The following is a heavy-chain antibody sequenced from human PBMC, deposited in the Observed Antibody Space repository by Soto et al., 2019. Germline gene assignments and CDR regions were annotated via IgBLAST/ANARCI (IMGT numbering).Heavy chain of an antibody. CDR1: GYTFTSYD. CDR3: ARGQVVRGRWDYYYGMDV. D-gene: IGHD3-10*01. Sequence: QVQLVQSGAEMKKPGASVKVSCKASGYTFTSYDINWVRQATGQGLEWMGWMNPNSGNTGYAQKFQGRVTMTRNTSISTAYMELSSLRSEDTAVYYCARGQVVRGRWDYYYGMDVWGQGTTVTVSS. V-gene: IGHV1-8*01. CDR2: MNPNSGNT. J-gene: IGHJ6*02.